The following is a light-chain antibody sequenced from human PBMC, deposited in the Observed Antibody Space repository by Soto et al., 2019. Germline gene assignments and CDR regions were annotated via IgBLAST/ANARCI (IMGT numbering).Light chain of an antibody. CDR1: SSDVGNYKY. J-gene: IGLJ1*01. CDR2: EVS. V-gene: IGLV2-14*01. Sequence: QSALTQPASVSGSPGQSITISCTGTSSDVGNYKYVSWYQQHPGKAPKLTIYEVSNRPSGVSNRFSGSKSGNTASLTISGLQAEDETDYYFFSYTSSGTYVFGTGTKLTVL. CDR3: FSYTSSGTYV.